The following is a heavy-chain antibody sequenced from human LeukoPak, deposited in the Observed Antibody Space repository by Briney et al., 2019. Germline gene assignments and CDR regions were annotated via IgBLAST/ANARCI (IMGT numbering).Heavy chain of an antibody. CDR1: GFTFSSYS. D-gene: IGHD3-10*01. CDR2: IDTSAAYI. J-gene: IGHJ4*02. CDR3: ARGVVRGVTMDY. Sequence: PGGSLRLSCAASGFTFSSYSMNWVRQAPGKGLEWVSFIDTSAAYIYYGDSMRGRFTISRDNAKNSLYLQMNGLRAEDTAVYYCARGVVRGVTMDYWGQGTVVTVTS. V-gene: IGHV3-21*01.